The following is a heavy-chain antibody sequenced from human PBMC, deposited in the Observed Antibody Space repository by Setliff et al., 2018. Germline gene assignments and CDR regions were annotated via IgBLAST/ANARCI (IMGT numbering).Heavy chain of an antibody. CDR3: VRDDADNYDAFDN. V-gene: IGHV3-21*01. J-gene: IGHJ3*02. CDR2: ISSSSSYI. CDR1: GFTFSSYS. D-gene: IGHD3-22*01. Sequence: AGSLRLSCAASGFTFSSYSMNWVRQAPGKGLEWVSSISSSSSYIYYADSVKGRFTISRDNAKRSLYLQMNGLRADDTGVYYCVRDDADNYDAFDNWGQGTLVTVSS.